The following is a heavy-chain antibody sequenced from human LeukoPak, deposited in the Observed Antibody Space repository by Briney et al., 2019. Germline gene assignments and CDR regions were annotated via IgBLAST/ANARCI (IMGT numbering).Heavy chain of an antibody. V-gene: IGHV4-39*02. J-gene: IGHJ4*02. D-gene: IGHD5-24*01. CDR2: IYYSGST. CDR1: GGSISSSSYY. Sequence: SETLSLTCTVSGGSISSSSYYWGWIRQPPGKGLEWIGSIYYSGSTYYNPSLKSRVTISVDTSKNQFSLKLSSVTAADTAVYYCARDSRGRDGYNYGPLRGSINYFDYWGQGTLVTVSS. CDR3: ARDSRGRDGYNYGPLRGSINYFDY.